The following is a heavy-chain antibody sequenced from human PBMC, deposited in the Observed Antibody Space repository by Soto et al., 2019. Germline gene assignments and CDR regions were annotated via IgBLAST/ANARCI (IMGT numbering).Heavy chain of an antibody. CDR1: DDSVNSGGHY. V-gene: IGHV4-31*03. CDR3: ARAHYCTSGICFDL. Sequence: SETLSLTCSVSDDSVNSGGHYWSWIRQHPGEGLEWIGYIFYTGSTYYNPSLKIRVTLSVDRSQNRFPLKLTSVNAAETAVYYCARAHYCTSGICFDLWGQGTLVTVSS. J-gene: IGHJ5*01. CDR2: IFYTGST. D-gene: IGHD2-8*01.